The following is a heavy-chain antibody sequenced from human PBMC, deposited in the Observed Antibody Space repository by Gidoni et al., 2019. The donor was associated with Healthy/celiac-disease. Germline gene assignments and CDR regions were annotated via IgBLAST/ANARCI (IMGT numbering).Heavy chain of an antibody. D-gene: IGHD1-26*01. Sequence: EVQLLESGGGLVQPGGSLRLSCAASGFTLSSYAMSWVRPAPGKGLEWVSAISGSGGSTYYADSVKGRFTISRDNSKNTLYLQMNSLRAEDTAVYYCAKGGTIWELLPFDYWGQGTLVTVSS. V-gene: IGHV3-23*01. CDR1: GFTLSSYA. CDR2: ISGSGGST. CDR3: AKGGTIWELLPFDY. J-gene: IGHJ4*02.